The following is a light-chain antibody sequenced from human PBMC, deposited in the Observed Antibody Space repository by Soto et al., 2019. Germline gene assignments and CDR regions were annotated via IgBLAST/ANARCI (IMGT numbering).Light chain of an antibody. V-gene: IGKV3-15*01. J-gene: IGKJ1*01. CDR2: GAS. CDR3: QHYNNWPRT. CDR1: QNVSSN. Sequence: EIVMTQSPATLSVSPGERATLSCRASQNVSSNLDWYQQKPGQAPRLLIYGASTRATGIPARFSGSGSGTEFTLTISSLQAEDFAVYSCQHYNNWPRTFGQGAKVEIK.